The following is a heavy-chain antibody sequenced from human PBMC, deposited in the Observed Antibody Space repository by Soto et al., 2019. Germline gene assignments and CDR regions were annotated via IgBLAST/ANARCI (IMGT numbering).Heavy chain of an antibody. CDR2: IYHSGST. V-gene: IGHV4-30-2*01. Sequence: SETLSLTCAVSGGSISNVGYSWNWIRQPPGKGLEWIGYIYHSGSTYYNPSLKSRVTISVDRSKNQFSLKLSSVTAADTAVYYCARDSGLEQVSDYGVTYYYYYGLDVWGQGTTVTVSS. D-gene: IGHD4-17*01. CDR3: ARDSGLEQVSDYGVTYYYYYGLDV. J-gene: IGHJ6*02. CDR1: GGSISNVGYS.